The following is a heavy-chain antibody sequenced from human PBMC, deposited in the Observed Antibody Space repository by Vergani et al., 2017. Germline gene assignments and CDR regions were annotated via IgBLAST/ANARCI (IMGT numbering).Heavy chain of an antibody. CDR1: GFALNRHA. CDR3: VTVRGLCAGAMCYTEAWDY. V-gene: IGHV3-30-3*01. D-gene: IGHD2-2*02. CDR2: ISFDGTNE. Sequence: QVQLVESGGGVVQPGTSLRLSCVVSGFALNRHAMYWVRQAPGKGLEWVVVISFDGTNEYSPDLVKGLFTISRDIAKNTLYLQVRSLRLEDTGVYHCVTVRGLCAGAMCYTEAWDYWGQGTLVTVSS. J-gene: IGHJ4*02.